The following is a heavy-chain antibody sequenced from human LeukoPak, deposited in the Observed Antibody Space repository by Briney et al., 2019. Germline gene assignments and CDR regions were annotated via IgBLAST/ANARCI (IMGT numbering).Heavy chain of an antibody. CDR3: ALQYGSGSYNFDY. J-gene: IGHJ4*02. CDR1: GGSISSSSYC. Sequence: SETLSLTCTVSGGSISSSSYCWSWIRQPPGKGLEWIGEINHSGSTNYNPSLKSRVTISVDTSKNQFSLKLSSVTAADTAVYYCALQYGSGSYNFDYWGQGTLVTVSS. V-gene: IGHV4-39*07. D-gene: IGHD3-10*01. CDR2: INHSGST.